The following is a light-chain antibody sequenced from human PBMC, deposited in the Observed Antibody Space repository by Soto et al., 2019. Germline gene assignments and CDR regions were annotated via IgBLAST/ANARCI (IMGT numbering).Light chain of an antibody. Sequence: EIVMTQSTATLSVSPGERASLSCRASQSVSSNLAWYQQKPGQAPRLLIYGASTRATGIPGRFSGSGSGTELTLTISSLQSEDFAVYYCQLYNNWPPWTFGQGTKVDI. J-gene: IGKJ1*01. CDR1: QSVSSN. CDR3: QLYNNWPPWT. V-gene: IGKV3-15*01. CDR2: GAS.